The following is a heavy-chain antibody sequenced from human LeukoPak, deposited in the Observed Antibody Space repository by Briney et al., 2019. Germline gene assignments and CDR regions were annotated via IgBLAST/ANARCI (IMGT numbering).Heavy chain of an antibody. Sequence: GASVKVSCKAFGYTFTSNYMHGVRQAPGQGLEWMGWINPNSGGTNYAQKFQGRVTMTRDTSISTAYMELSRLRSDDTAVYYCARYPSGYYFDYWGQGTLVTVSS. CDR2: INPNSGGT. CDR1: GYTFTSNY. CDR3: ARYPSGYYFDY. D-gene: IGHD1-1*01. J-gene: IGHJ4*02. V-gene: IGHV1-2*02.